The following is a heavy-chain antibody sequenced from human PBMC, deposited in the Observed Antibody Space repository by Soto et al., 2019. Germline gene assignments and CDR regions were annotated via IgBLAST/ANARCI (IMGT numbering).Heavy chain of an antibody. V-gene: IGHV3-21*01. CDR2: ISSSSSYI. J-gene: IGHJ6*02. Sequence: PGGSVRLSCAASGFTFSSYSMNWVRQAPGKGLEWVSSISSSSSYIYYADSVKGRFTISRDNAKNSLYLQMNSLRAEDTAVYYCARDGYYGSGSGYYYGMDVWGQGTTVTVSS. D-gene: IGHD3-10*01. CDR1: GFTFSSYS. CDR3: ARDGYYGSGSGYYYGMDV.